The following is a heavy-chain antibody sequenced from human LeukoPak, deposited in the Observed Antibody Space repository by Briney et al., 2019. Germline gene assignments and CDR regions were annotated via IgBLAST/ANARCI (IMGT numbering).Heavy chain of an antibody. J-gene: IGHJ4*02. CDR3: ARVSGNEVFDY. CDR2: IYHTATP. Sequence: SEXLSLTCTVSGYSISNDYYWGWIRQPPGKGLEWIGNIYHTATPYYTPSLKTRVPILVDTSKTQFSLKLNSVTAADTAVYYCARVSGNEVFDYWGQGSLVTVSS. V-gene: IGHV4-38-2*02. CDR1: GYSISNDYY. D-gene: IGHD5-12*01.